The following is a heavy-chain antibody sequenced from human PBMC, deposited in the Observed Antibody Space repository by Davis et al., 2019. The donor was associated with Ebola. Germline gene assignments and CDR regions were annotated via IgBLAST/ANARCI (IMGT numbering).Heavy chain of an antibody. CDR3: ARVRSMVRGGDFDY. V-gene: IGHV1-18*04. Sequence: ASVKVSCKASGYTFTRYGTSWVRQAPGQGLEWTGWISAYNGNTNYAQKLQGRVTMTTDTSTSTAYMDLRSLRSDDTAVYYCARVRSMVRGGDFDYWGQGTLVTVSS. CDR1: GYTFTRYG. J-gene: IGHJ4*02. D-gene: IGHD3-10*01. CDR2: ISAYNGNT.